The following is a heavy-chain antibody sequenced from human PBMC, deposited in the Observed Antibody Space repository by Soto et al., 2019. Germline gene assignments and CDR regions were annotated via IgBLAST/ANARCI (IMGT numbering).Heavy chain of an antibody. CDR1: GYTFSSYG. V-gene: IGHV1-18*01. Sequence: QVQLVQSGPEVKKPGASVNVSCKSSGYTFSSYGITWVRQVPGQGLEWVGWISPYNGDTSYAKKFQDRVTMTTDTSTATTYVELSILRSDDTAFYYCAREHVMGRVVIHYFDYWGQGSLVNVSS. CDR2: ISPYNGDT. J-gene: IGHJ4*02. CDR3: AREHVMGRVVIHYFDY. D-gene: IGHD3-10*01.